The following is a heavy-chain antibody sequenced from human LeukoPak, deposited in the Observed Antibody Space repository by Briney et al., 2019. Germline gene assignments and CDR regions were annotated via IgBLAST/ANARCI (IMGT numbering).Heavy chain of an antibody. D-gene: IGHD3-22*01. CDR3: ARGRQYDSSGYLVY. Sequence: ASVKVSCKASGYTFTSYGISWVRQAPGQGLEWMGWISAYNGNTNYAQKLQGRVTMTTDTSTSTAYMELRSLRSDDTAVYYCARGRQYDSSGYLVYWGQGTLVTVSS. CDR1: GYTFTSYG. CDR2: ISAYNGNT. V-gene: IGHV1-18*01. J-gene: IGHJ4*02.